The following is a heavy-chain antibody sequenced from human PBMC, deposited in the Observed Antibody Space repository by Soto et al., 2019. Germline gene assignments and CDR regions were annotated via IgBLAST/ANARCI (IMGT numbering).Heavy chain of an antibody. CDR1: GFTFSSCG. Sequence: GGSLRLSCAASGFTFSSCGLHWVRQAPGKGLEWVAVIWYADSVKGRFIISRDNAQNSLFLQMNTLRPEDTAMYYCARVAYWGPGTQVTVSS. CDR2: IW. CDR3: ARVAY. V-gene: IGHV3-33*01. J-gene: IGHJ4*02.